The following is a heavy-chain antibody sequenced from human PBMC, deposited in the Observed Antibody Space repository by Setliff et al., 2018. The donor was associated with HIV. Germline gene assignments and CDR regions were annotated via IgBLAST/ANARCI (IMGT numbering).Heavy chain of an antibody. CDR2: MYTSGST. CDR1: GGSISSGSYY. CDR3: ARGPYCGGDCYSSYYYGMDV. J-gene: IGHJ6*02. D-gene: IGHD2-21*02. V-gene: IGHV4-61*02. Sequence: KPSETLSLTCTVSGGSISSGSYYWGWIRQPAGKGLEWIGRMYTSGSTNYNPSLKSRVTISVDTSKNQFSLKLSSVTAADTAVYYCARGPYCGGDCYSSYYYGMDVWGQGTTVTAP.